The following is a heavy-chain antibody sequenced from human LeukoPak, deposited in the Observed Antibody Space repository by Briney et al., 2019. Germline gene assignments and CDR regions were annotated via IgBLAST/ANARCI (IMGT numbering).Heavy chain of an antibody. CDR1: TSY. CDR3: ARDFWNFDDSRGYYRDFDS. V-gene: IGHV1-18*01. D-gene: IGHD3-22*01. CDR2: IGNAGDT. J-gene: IGHJ5*01. Sequence: ASVKVSCKATSYISWVRQAPGQGLEWTGWIGNAGDTYYAQKFQGRVTVTTDTSSSTAYMELRSLRSDDTAVYYCARDFWNFDDSRGYYRDFDSWGQGTLVTVSS.